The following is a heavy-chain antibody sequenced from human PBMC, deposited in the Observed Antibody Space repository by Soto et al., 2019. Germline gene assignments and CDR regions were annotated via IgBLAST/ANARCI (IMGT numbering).Heavy chain of an antibody. J-gene: IGHJ6*02. CDR2: IHPGDSDT. CDR1: GFSFSRYT. V-gene: IGHV5-51*01. CDR3: TLSYGDSSYSYHRMEV. Sequence: GESLKISCVGSGFSFSRYTVGWVRQVPGKGLEWMGVIHPGDSDTIYSPSFQGPVAISVDKSISTAYLQLSSPKASVTAKYFCTLSYGDSSYSYHRMEVWGQGTTVTVSS. D-gene: IGHD4-17*01.